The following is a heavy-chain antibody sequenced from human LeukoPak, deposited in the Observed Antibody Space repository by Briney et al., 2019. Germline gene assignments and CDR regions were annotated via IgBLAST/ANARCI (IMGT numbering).Heavy chain of an antibody. J-gene: IGHJ3*02. CDR1: GGSISSSSYY. V-gene: IGHV4-39*07. CDR2: IYYSGST. CDR3: PRYYYDSSGYSPMGAFDI. D-gene: IGHD3-22*01. Sequence: SETLCLTCTVSGGSISSSSYYWGWIRQPPGKGLEWIGSIYYSGSTYYNPSLKSRVTISVDTSKNQFSLKLSSVTAADTAVYYCPRYYYDSSGYSPMGAFDIWGQGTMVTVSS.